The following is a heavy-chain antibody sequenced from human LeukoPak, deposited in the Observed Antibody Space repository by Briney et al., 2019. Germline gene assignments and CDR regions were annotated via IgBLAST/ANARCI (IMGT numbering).Heavy chain of an antibody. D-gene: IGHD6-13*01. Sequence: GGSLRLSCAASGFTFSDFHMSWIRQAPGKGLEWVSYISGSAGTTYYAASVKGRFTSSRDNAKNSLYLQMNSQRAEDTAVYYCAREGSSSWFVNSWGQGTLVTVSS. CDR2: ISGSAGTT. V-gene: IGHV3-11*01. CDR1: GFTFSDFH. J-gene: IGHJ4*02. CDR3: AREGSSSWFVNS.